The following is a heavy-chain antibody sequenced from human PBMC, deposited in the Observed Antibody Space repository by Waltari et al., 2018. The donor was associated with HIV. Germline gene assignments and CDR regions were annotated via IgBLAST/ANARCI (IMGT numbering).Heavy chain of an antibody. V-gene: IGHV2-5*01. CDR3: AHYDRQTTPYAEYFQH. CDR1: GFSLSTSGVG. Sequence: QITLKESGPTLVKPTQTLTLTCTFSGFSLSTSGVGVGWIRQPPGKALEWLALIYWNDDKRYSPSLKSRLTITKDTSKNQVVLTMTNMDPVDTATYYCAHYDRQTTPYAEYFQHWGQDTLVTVSS. CDR2: IYWNDDK. J-gene: IGHJ1*01. D-gene: IGHD4-17*01.